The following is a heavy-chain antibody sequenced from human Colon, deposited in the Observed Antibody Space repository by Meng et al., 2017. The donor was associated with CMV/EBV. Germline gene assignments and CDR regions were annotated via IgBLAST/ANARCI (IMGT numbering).Heavy chain of an antibody. V-gene: IGHV3-11*01. CDR3: ARDHDRRIPSTRSFDP. CDR2: ISDSGTTI. Sequence: GFTFWDFHMSWIRQAPGKGLEWVSYISDSGTTIYYADSVKGRFTISRDNAKNSLYLQMNSLRPEDTAVYYCARDHDRRIPSTRSFDPWGQGTLVTVSS. D-gene: IGHD2/OR15-2a*01. CDR1: GFTFWDFH. J-gene: IGHJ5*02.